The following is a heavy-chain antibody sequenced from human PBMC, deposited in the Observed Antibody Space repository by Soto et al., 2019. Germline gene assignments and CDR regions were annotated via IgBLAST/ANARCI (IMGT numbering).Heavy chain of an antibody. CDR3: ARGKSITMIRDAFDI. D-gene: IGHD3-22*01. Sequence: PSETLSLTCSVSGASISSNFWSWVRQPPGKGLEWIGYIYFGGTTQSNPSLKGRATISLDTSKNQFTLNLASVSAADTAVYYCARGKSITMIRDAFDIWGQGTMVTVSS. V-gene: IGHV4-59*12. CDR2: IYFGGTT. J-gene: IGHJ3*02. CDR1: GASISSNF.